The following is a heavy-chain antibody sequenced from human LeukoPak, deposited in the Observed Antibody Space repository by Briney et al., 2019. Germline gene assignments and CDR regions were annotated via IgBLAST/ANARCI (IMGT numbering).Heavy chain of an antibody. D-gene: IGHD3-22*01. CDR3: ARDGDYYDSSGYTFDY. J-gene: IGHJ4*02. Sequence: QPGGSLRLSCAASGFTVSSSYMSWVRQAPGKGLEWVSVIYSGGTTYYADSVKGRFTISRDNSKNTLYLQMNSLRAEDTAVYYCARDGDYYDSSGYTFDYWGQGTLVTVSS. V-gene: IGHV3-66*01. CDR1: GFTVSSSY. CDR2: IYSGGTT.